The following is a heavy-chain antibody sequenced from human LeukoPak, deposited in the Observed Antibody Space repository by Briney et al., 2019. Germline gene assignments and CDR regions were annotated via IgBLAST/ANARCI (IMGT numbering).Heavy chain of an antibody. V-gene: IGHV3-73*01. CDR1: GFTFSGSA. Sequence: GGSLRLSCAASGFTFSGSAMHWVRQASGKGLEWVGRIRSKANSYATAYAASVQGRFTISRDDSKNTTYLQMNSLKTEDTAVYYCTSPYSNPGFDPWGQGTLVTVSS. CDR2: IRSKANSYAT. J-gene: IGHJ5*02. CDR3: TSPYSNPGFDP. D-gene: IGHD4-11*01.